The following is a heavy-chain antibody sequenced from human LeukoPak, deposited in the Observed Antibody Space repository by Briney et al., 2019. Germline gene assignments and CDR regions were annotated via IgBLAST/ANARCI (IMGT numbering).Heavy chain of an antibody. J-gene: IGHJ6*03. Sequence: GGSLRLSCAASGFTFSSYWMHWVRHAPGEGLVWVSRINSDGSSTSYADSVKGRFTISRDNAKNTLYLQMNSLRAEDTAVYYCARDAVRFLEWLPFPYYYYYMDVWGKGTTVTVSS. CDR2: INSDGSST. D-gene: IGHD3-3*01. CDR1: GFTFSSYW. CDR3: ARDAVRFLEWLPFPYYYYYMDV. V-gene: IGHV3-74*01.